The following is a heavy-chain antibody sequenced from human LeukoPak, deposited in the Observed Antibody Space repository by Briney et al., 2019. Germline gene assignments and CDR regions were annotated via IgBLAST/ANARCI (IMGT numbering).Heavy chain of an antibody. Sequence: ASVKVSCKVSGYTLTELSMHWVRQAPGKGLEWMGGFDPEDGETIYAQKFQGRVTMTEDTSTDTAYMELSSLRSEDTAVYYCANALGGGNTWYYFDCWGQGTLVTVSS. CDR3: ANALGGGNTWYYFDC. V-gene: IGHV1-24*01. J-gene: IGHJ4*02. CDR1: GYTLTELS. CDR2: FDPEDGET. D-gene: IGHD6-13*01.